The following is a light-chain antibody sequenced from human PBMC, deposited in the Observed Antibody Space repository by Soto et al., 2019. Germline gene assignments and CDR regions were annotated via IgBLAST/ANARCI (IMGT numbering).Light chain of an antibody. CDR3: QHYNNLPPFT. J-gene: IGKJ3*01. CDR2: GAS. CDR1: QDISTS. V-gene: IGKV1-33*01. Sequence: DIQMTQSPSSLSASVGARVSITCQASQDISTSLSWFQHKPGRAPKLLIYGASSIETGVPSRFRGSGSGTDFTFTITSRQPEDIAASYCQHYNNLPPFTFGPGTIVDIK.